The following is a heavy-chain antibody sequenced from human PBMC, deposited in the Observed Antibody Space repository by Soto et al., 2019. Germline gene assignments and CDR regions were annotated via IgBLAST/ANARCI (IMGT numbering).Heavy chain of an antibody. J-gene: IGHJ6*02. CDR2: SNPNSGDT. D-gene: IGHD1-26*01. CDR3: AKGGAIVAACTRVYLYNAMDV. V-gene: IGHV1-2*02. CDR1: GYTFTGYY. Sequence: GASVKVSCKASGYTFTGYYVHWVRQAPGQGLEWMGWSNPNSGDTYLAQRFQGRVTMNRDTSIGTAYMELRGLTSDDTAEYYCAKGGAIVAACTRVYLYNAMDVWGQGTTVTVSS.